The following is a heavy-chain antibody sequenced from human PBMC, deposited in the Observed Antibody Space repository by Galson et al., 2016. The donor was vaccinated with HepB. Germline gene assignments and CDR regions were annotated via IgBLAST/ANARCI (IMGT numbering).Heavy chain of an antibody. J-gene: IGHJ4*02. D-gene: IGHD6-19*01. Sequence: PALVKPTQTLTLTCTFSGFSLSTRGLGVGWFRQPPGQALEWLALIYWDDDTRYSPSLRNRPTIARGTSENRVVLTMTNLDPVDTATYFCAHRQRIEQWSIFEYWGQGTPVTASS. CDR3: AHRQRIEQWSIFEY. V-gene: IGHV2-5*02. CDR1: GFSLSTRGLG. CDR2: IYWDDDT.